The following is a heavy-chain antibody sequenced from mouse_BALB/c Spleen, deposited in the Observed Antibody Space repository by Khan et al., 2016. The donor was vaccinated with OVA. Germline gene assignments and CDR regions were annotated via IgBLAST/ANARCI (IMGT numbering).Heavy chain of an antibody. Sequence: VQLVESGPDLVAPSQSLSITCTVSGFSLTSYAIHWVRQPPGKGLEWLVVIWSDGSTTYNSALKSRLCISKDNSKSQVFLKINSLQTDDTAMYYADGRQYRVSMDSWGQGTSVTVSS. CDR3: DGRQYRVSMDS. CDR1: GFSLTSYA. J-gene: IGHJ4*01. CDR2: IWSDGST. V-gene: IGHV2-6-2*01.